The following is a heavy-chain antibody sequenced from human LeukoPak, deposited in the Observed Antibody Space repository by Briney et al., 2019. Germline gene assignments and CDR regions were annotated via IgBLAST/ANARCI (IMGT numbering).Heavy chain of an antibody. J-gene: IGHJ4*02. CDR1: GGSISNNY. D-gene: IGHD5-18*01. CDR2: IYNSGST. V-gene: IGHV4-59*08. CDR3: ARHAGLSYGFDY. Sequence: SETLSLTCTVSGGSISNNYWSWIRQPPGEGLEWVGYIYNSGSTNYNPSLKSRVTISVDTSKNQFSLKLSSVTAADTAVYYCARHAGLSYGFDYWGQGTLVTVFS.